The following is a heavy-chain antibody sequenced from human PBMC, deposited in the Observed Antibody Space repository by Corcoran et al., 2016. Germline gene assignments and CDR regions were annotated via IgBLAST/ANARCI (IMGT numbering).Heavy chain of an antibody. Sequence: EVQLVESGGGLVKPGGSLRLSCAASGFTFRNAWMNWVRQAPGKGLEWVGRIKSKTDGGTTDYAAPVKGRFTISRDDSKNTLDLQMNSLKSEDTAVYYCTTPTAMNSYYCMDVWGQGTTVTVSS. V-gene: IGHV3-15*07. D-gene: IGHD5-18*01. CDR3: TTPTAMNSYYCMDV. J-gene: IGHJ6*02. CDR1: GFTFRNAW. CDR2: IKSKTDGGTT.